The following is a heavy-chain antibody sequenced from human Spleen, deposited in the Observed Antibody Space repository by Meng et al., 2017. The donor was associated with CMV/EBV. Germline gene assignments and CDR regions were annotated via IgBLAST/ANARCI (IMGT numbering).Heavy chain of an antibody. CDR1: GDSISSYY. Sequence: GSLRLSCTVSGDSISSYYWNWIRQSPGKGLEWIGDISNNGRTNYNPSLKSRVTISVDTSKNHFSLKLTSVTAADTAVYYCARTKYYDFWSGYYPLLDAFDIWGQGTKVTVSS. CDR2: ISNNGRT. V-gene: IGHV4-59*01. J-gene: IGHJ3*02. CDR3: ARTKYYDFWSGYYPLLDAFDI. D-gene: IGHD3-3*01.